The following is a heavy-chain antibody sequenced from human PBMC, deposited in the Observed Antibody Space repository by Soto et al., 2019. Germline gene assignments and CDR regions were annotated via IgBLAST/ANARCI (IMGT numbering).Heavy chain of an antibody. CDR2: IRIDNGKT. J-gene: IGHJ4*02. CDR3: ARDDYSDGGEDY. Sequence: QVPLVQSGAEVKKPGASVEVSCQASGYTFTRYGITWVRQAPGQGLEWMGWIRIDNGKTNFAQHFQGRVTVTTDSSTRTVYLALRSLRPDDTAIYYCARDDYSDGGEDYWGQGTLVTVSS. D-gene: IGHD4-17*01. CDR1: GYTFTRYG. V-gene: IGHV1-18*01.